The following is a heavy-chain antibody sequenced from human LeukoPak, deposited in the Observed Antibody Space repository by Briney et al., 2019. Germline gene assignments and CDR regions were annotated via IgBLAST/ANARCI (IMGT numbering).Heavy chain of an antibody. CDR1: GYTFTGYY. D-gene: IGHD4-17*01. V-gene: IGHV1-2*02. CDR2: INPNSGGT. CDR3: ARGENGDYGIDY. J-gene: IGHJ4*02. Sequence: VASVTVSCKASGYTFTGYYMHWVRQAPGQGLEWMGWINPNSGGTNYAQKFQGRVTMTRDTSISTAYMELSRLRSDDTAVYYCARGENGDYGIDYWGQGTLVTVSS.